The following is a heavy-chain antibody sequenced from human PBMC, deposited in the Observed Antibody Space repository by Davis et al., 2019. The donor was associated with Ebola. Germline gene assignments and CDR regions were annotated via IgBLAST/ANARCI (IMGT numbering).Heavy chain of an antibody. V-gene: IGHV5-10-1*01. CDR1: GYYFTSYW. D-gene: IGHD2-2*01. CDR2: IDPSDSKT. J-gene: IGHJ6*02. CDR3: ASQLYYYYGMDV. Sequence: KVSCKGSGYYFTSYWISWVRQMPGRGLEWMGRIDPSDSKTNYSPSFQGHVTISVDKSISTVYLQWSSLKASDTAMYYCASQLYYYYGMDVWGQGTTVTVSS.